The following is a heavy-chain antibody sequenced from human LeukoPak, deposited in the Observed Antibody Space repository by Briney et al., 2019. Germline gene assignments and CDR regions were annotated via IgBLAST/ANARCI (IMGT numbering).Heavy chain of an antibody. CDR2: MYYTGTT. V-gene: IGHV4-39*01. J-gene: IGHJ5*01. Sequence: SETLSLTCTVSGGSISSSSYYWGWIRQPPGKGLEWIGTMYYTGTTYSNPSLKSRVTISVDPSNNQFSLKLSSVTAADTAVYYCVRGRTNGDNWFDSWGQGALVTVSS. CDR1: GGSISSSSYY. D-gene: IGHD2-2*01. CDR3: VRGRTNGDNWFDS.